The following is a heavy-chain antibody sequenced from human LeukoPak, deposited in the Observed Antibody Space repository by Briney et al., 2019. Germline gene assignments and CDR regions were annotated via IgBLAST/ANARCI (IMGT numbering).Heavy chain of an antibody. D-gene: IGHD1-26*01. CDR1: GGALSNYA. CDR2: IIPSFGAA. Sequence: ASVKVSCKVSGGALSNYAFSWVRQAPRQGLEWMGGIIPSFGAANYAQKLRGRVTITADRSTNTVSLQLTGLRSEDTAVYYCAREGDGGGVGPTNWFDPWGQGTLVTVSS. V-gene: IGHV1-69*06. CDR3: AREGDGGGVGPTNWFDP. J-gene: IGHJ5*02.